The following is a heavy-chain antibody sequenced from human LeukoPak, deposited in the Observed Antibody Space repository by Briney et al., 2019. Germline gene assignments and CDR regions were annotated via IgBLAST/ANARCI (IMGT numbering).Heavy chain of an antibody. D-gene: IGHD3-22*01. J-gene: IGHJ4*02. CDR3: ARLYYYESSGYWNYFDY. CDR2: LYNSGTT. CDR1: GGSISSGGYY. V-gene: IGHV4-31*03. Sequence: KASETLSLTCTVSGGSISSGGYYWSWIRQHPGKGLEWIGNLYNSGTTYYNPSLKSRVTISVDTSKNQFSLKLSSVTAADTAMYYCARLYYYESSGYWNYFDYWGQGTLVTVSS.